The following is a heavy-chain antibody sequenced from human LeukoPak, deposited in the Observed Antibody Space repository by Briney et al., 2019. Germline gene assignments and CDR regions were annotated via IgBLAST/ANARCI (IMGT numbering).Heavy chain of an antibody. D-gene: IGHD3-10*02. CDR3: AELGITMIGGV. J-gene: IGHJ6*04. V-gene: IGHV3-48*03. CDR2: ISSSGSTI. CDR1: GFTFSSYE. Sequence: GGSLRLSCAASGFTFSSYEMNWVRQAPGKGLEWVSYISSSGSTIYYADSVKGRFTISRDDAKNSLYLQMNSLRAEDTAVYYCAELGITMIGGVWGRGTTVTISS.